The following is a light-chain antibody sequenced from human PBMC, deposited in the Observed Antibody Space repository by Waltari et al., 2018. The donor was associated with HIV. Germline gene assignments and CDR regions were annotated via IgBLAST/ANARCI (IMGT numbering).Light chain of an antibody. V-gene: IGLV3-21*02. CDR3: QVWDSRSDHPV. Sequence: YVLTHPPSVSVAPGQTARIPCGGNNIGSNTVPWYQQSPGQAPVLVVHADSDRPSGIPERFSGSNSGNTATLTISRVEAGDEADYYCQVWDSRSDHPVLGGGTRLTVL. CDR2: ADS. J-gene: IGLJ3*02. CDR1: NIGSNT.